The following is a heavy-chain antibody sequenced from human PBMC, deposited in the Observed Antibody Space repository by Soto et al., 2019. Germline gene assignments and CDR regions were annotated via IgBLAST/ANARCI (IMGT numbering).Heavy chain of an antibody. V-gene: IGHV3-53*01. CDR3: VREGDSSGYSLYFDY. Sequence: PVGSLGLTCGVSGFTVSSNYMSWIRQAPGKGLEWVSDIYSGGSTYYAESVKGRFTISGDNSKNKLYLQLNSVRAADTAVYYCVREGDSSGYSLYFDYWGQGTLVTVSS. CDR1: GFTVSSNY. CDR2: IYSGGST. D-gene: IGHD3-22*01. J-gene: IGHJ4*02.